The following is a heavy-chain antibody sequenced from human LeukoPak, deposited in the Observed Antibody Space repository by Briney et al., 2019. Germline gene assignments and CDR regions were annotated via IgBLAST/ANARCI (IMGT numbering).Heavy chain of an antibody. V-gene: IGHV3-74*01. CDR1: GFTFSSYG. CDR2: INSDGSST. Sequence: GGSLRLSCAASGFTFSSYGMHWVRQAPGKGLVWVSRINSDGSSTTYADSVKGRFTISRDNAKNTVYLQMNSLRAEDTAMYSCARELNGYYYGQYYYYYGMDVWGRGTTVTVSS. D-gene: IGHD5-18*01. CDR3: ARELNGYYYGQYYYYYGMDV. J-gene: IGHJ6*02.